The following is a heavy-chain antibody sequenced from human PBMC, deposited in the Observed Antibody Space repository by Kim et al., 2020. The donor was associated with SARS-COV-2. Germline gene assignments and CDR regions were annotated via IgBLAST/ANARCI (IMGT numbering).Heavy chain of an antibody. CDR2: IYYSGST. CDR1: GGSISSSSYY. CDR3: ATHWVVMNYYYYGMDV. D-gene: IGHD2-15*01. J-gene: IGHJ6*02. Sequence: SETLSLTCTVSGGSISSSSYYWGWIRQPPGKGLEWIGSIYYSGSTYYNPSLKSRVTISVDTSKNQFSLKLSSVTAADTAVYYCATHWVVMNYYYYGMDVWGQGTTVTVSS. V-gene: IGHV4-39*01.